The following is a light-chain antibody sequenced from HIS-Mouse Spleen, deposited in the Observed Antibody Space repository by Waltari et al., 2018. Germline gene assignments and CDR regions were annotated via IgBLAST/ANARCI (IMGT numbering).Light chain of an antibody. V-gene: IGLV3-10*01. J-gene: IGLJ2*01. CDR2: EDR. CDR1: ALPKKY. CDR3: YSTDSSGNHRV. Sequence: SYELTQPPSVSVSPGQTARITCSGDALPKKYAYWYQHKSGQAPVLGIYEDRKRPSGIPGRVSGSSSGTMATLTISGAQVEDEADYYCYSTDSSGNHRVFGGGTKLTVL.